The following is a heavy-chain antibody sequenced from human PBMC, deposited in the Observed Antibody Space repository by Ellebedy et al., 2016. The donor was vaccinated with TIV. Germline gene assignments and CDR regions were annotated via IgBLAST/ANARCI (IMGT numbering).Heavy chain of an antibody. Sequence: GGSLRLXXAASGFTFSDYYMSWIRQAPGKGLEWVSYISSSSSYTNYADSVKGRFTISRDNAKNSLYLQMNSLRAEDTAVYYCARYSPTYYYYGMDVWGQGTTVTVSS. CDR2: ISSSSSYT. J-gene: IGHJ6*02. V-gene: IGHV3-11*06. CDR1: GFTFSDYY. D-gene: IGHD2/OR15-2a*01. CDR3: ARYSPTYYYYGMDV.